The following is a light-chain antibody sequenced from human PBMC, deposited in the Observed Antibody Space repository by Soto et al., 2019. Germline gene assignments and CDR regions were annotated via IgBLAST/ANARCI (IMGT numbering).Light chain of an antibody. CDR2: GAS. CDR1: ENVRTF. Sequence: EVVLTQSPATLSLSPGERATLSCRASENVRTFVDWYQQKPGQAPRLLIYGASNRATGIPARFSGSGSGTDFTLTISDLEPEDFATYFCLQDYDFPYTFGQGTKLEI. J-gene: IGKJ2*01. CDR3: LQDYDFPYT. V-gene: IGKV3-11*01.